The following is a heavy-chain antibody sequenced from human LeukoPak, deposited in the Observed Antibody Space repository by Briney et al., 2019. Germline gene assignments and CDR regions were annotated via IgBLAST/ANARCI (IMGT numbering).Heavy chain of an antibody. CDR3: ARDISGSYRGFDF. D-gene: IGHD1-26*01. Sequence: GGSLGLSCAASGFTFSSYSMNWVRQAPGKGLEWISYISSRSSTIYYADSVKGRFTISRDNAKNSLYLQMNSLRAEDTAVYYCARDISGSYRGFDFWGQGTLVTVSS. J-gene: IGHJ4*02. V-gene: IGHV3-48*04. CDR1: GFTFSSYS. CDR2: ISSRSSTI.